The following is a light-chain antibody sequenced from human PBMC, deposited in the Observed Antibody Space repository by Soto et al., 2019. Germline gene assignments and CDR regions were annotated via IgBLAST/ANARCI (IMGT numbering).Light chain of an antibody. CDR1: QSVSSN. V-gene: IGKV3D-15*01. CDR3: QQRNDWVT. Sequence: EIVMTQSPATLSVSPGERATLSCRASQSVSSNLAWYQQKPGQAPRLLISGASTRATGIPDRVSGSGSGTDFTLTISSLEPEDSGVYYCQQRNDWVTFGGGTKVDIK. CDR2: GAS. J-gene: IGKJ4*01.